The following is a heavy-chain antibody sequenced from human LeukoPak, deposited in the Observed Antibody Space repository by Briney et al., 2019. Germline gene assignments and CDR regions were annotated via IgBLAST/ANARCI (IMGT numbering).Heavy chain of an antibody. V-gene: IGHV1-2*06. J-gene: IGHJ4*02. CDR2: INPNRGGT. CDR3: ARDLSSISSSWYPEIS. D-gene: IGHD6-13*01. Sequence: ASVKVSGKASGYTFTGHYMHWVRQAPGQGLEWMGRINPNRGGTNYAQKFQRRGTMTRDTSIITAYMGISRRRSDDTALVYLARDLSSISSSWYPEISWGQGTLVTVSS. CDR1: GYTFTGHY.